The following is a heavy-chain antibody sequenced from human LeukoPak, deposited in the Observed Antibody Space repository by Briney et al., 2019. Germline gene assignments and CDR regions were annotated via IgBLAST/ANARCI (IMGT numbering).Heavy chain of an antibody. CDR2: IYYSGST. J-gene: IGHJ3*02. CDR3: ARVVPAVIGAFDI. CDR1: GGSISSGDYY. D-gene: IGHD2-2*02. V-gene: IGHV4-30-4*08. Sequence: SETLSLTCTVSGGSISSGDYYWSWIRQPPGKGLEWVGYIYYSGSTYYNPSLKSRVTISVDTSKNQFSLKLSSVTAADTAVYYCARVVPAVIGAFDIWGQGTMVTVSS.